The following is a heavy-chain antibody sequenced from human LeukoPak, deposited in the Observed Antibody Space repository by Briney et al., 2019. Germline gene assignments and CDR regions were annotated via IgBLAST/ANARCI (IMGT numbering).Heavy chain of an antibody. J-gene: IGHJ4*02. CDR3: AKDSRIAAAGYFDY. V-gene: IGHV3-9*01. D-gene: IGHD6-13*01. Sequence: GGSLRLSCAASGFTFDDYAMHWVRQAPGKGLEWVSGISWKSGSIGYADSVKGRFTISRDNAKNSLYLQTNSLRAEGTALYYCAKDSRIAAAGYFDYWGQGTLVTVSS. CDR2: ISWKSGSI. CDR1: GFTFDDYA.